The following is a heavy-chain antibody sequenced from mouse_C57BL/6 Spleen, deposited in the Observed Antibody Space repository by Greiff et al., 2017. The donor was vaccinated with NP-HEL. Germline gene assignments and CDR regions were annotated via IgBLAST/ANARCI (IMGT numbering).Heavy chain of an antibody. Sequence: EVHLVESEGGLVQPGSSMKLSCTASGFTFSDYYMAWVRQVPEKGLEWVANINYDGSSTYYLDSLKSRFIISRDNAKNILYLQMSSLKSEDTATYYCAREGDGNYWYAMDYWGQGTSVTVSS. CDR3: AREGDGNYWYAMDY. CDR2: INYDGSST. J-gene: IGHJ4*01. CDR1: GFTFSDYY. V-gene: IGHV5-16*01. D-gene: IGHD2-1*01.